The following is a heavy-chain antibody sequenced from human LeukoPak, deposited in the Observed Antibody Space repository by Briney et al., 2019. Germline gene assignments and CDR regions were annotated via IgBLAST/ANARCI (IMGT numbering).Heavy chain of an antibody. CDR3: ARGPNSNWSGLDF. J-gene: IGHJ4*02. V-gene: IGHV3-74*01. CDR2: ISPTGSTT. CDR1: AFTFTNYA. D-gene: IGHD6-6*01. Sequence: GGSLRLSCAASAFTFTNYAMSWVRQAPGKGLVWVSRISPTGSTTSYADSVKGRFTVSRDNAKNTLYLQVNNLRAEDTAVYYCARGPNSNWSGLDFWGQGTLLTVSS.